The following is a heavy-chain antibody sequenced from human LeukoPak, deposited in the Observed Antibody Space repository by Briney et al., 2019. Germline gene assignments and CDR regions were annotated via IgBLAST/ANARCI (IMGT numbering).Heavy chain of an antibody. Sequence: SVKVSCKASGGTFSNYAISWVRQAPGQGLEWMGRIIPILGIANYAQKFRGRVTITADKSTSTAYMELSSLRSEDTAVYYCARDLAVAAAGTQDYWGQGTLVTVSS. D-gene: IGHD6-13*01. CDR3: ARDLAVAAAGTQDY. V-gene: IGHV1-69*04. CDR2: IIPILGIA. CDR1: GGTFSNYA. J-gene: IGHJ4*02.